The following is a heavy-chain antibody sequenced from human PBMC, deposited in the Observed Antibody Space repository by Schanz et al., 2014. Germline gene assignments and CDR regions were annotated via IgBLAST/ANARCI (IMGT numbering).Heavy chain of an antibody. J-gene: IGHJ3*02. CDR3: ARDMLRRYGALEI. D-gene: IGHD2-8*01. Sequence: EVQLVESGGGLVQPGGSLRLSCAASGFTFSVYWMHWVRQPPGEGLVSVSRISGDGTTTSYADSVKGRFTISRDNAKNALLLQMNSLRADDTAVYYGARDMLRRYGALEIWGRGTMVTVSS. CDR1: GFTFSVYW. CDR2: ISGDGTTT. V-gene: IGHV3-74*01.